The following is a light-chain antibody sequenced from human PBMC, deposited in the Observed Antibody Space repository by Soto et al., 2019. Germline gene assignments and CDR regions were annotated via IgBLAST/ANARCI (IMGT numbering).Light chain of an antibody. J-gene: IGLJ1*01. CDR1: RSDVGGYNY. CDR2: DVT. CDR3: SSYTSASTRV. Sequence: QSALTQPASVSGSPGQSITISCTGTRSDVGGYNYVSWYQQHPGKAPQLMMYDVTKRPSGVSNRFSGSKSGKTASLTIAGLQAEDEADYYCSSYTSASTRVFGTGTKLTVL. V-gene: IGLV2-14*03.